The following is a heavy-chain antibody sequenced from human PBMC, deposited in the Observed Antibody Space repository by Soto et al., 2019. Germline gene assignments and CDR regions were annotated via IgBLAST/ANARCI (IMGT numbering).Heavy chain of an antibody. D-gene: IGHD2-2*02. CDR1: GFTFNSHA. V-gene: IGHV3-30*03. CDR3: ARGPRSCSYTCCYTIDY. CDR2: ISYGGANN. J-gene: IGHJ4*02. Sequence: QVQLVESGGGVVQPGRSLRLTCAVSGFTFNSHAMHWVRQAPGKGLEWVAVISYGGANNYYADSVKGRFTISRDNSQNTLFLQMNSLRPEDTAVYYCARGPRSCSYTCCYTIDYWGQGTLVTVSS.